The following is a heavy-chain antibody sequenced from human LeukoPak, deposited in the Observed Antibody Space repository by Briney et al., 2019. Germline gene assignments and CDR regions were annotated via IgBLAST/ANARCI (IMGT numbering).Heavy chain of an antibody. CDR3: AKVSAVGGFYYYGMDV. J-gene: IGHJ6*02. CDR2: ISYDGSIK. V-gene: IGHV3-30*18. Sequence: PGRSLRLSCAASGFTFSTFGMHWVRQAPGKGRDWVALISYDGSIKYYADSVKGRFTISRDNSKNTLYLQMNSLRDEDTAVYYCAKVSAVGGFYYYGMDVWGQGTTVTVSS. CDR1: GFTFSTFG. D-gene: IGHD6-19*01.